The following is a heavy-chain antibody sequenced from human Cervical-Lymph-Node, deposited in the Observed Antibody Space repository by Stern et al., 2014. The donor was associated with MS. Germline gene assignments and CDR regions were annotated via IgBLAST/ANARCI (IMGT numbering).Heavy chain of an antibody. Sequence: VQLQESGPGLVKPSETLSLTCTVSGGSISSYYWSWIRQPPGKGLEWIGYIYYSGSTNYNPSLKSRVTISVDTSKNQFSLKLSSVTAADTAVYYCARSTMVTWDWFDPWGQGTLVTVSS. CDR3: ARSTMVTWDWFDP. CDR2: IYYSGST. J-gene: IGHJ5*02. V-gene: IGHV4-59*01. D-gene: IGHD5-18*01. CDR1: GGSISSYY.